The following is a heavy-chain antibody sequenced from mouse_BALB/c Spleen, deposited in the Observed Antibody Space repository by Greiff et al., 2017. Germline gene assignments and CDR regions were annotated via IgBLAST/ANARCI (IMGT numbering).Heavy chain of an antibody. J-gene: IGHJ3*01. D-gene: IGHD1-1*01. V-gene: IGHV5-6-5*01. CDR3: AREAVPAWFAY. CDR1: GFTFSSYA. CDR2: ISSGGST. Sequence: EVQGVESGGGLVKPGGSLKLSCAASGFTFSSYAMSWVRQTPEKRLEWVASISSGGSTYYPDSVKGRFTISRDNARNILYLQMSSLRSEDTAMYYCAREAVPAWFAYWGQGTLVTVSA.